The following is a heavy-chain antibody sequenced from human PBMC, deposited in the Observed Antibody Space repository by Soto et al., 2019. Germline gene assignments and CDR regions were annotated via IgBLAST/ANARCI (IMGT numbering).Heavy chain of an antibody. Sequence: GASVKVSCKASGGTFSSYAISWVRQAPGQGLEWMGGIIPIFGTANYAQKFQGRVTITADESTSTAYMELSSLRSEDTAVYYCARIPPITMVRGAPYYFDYWGQGTLVTVSS. D-gene: IGHD3-10*01. CDR3: ARIPPITMVRGAPYYFDY. J-gene: IGHJ4*02. V-gene: IGHV1-69*13. CDR1: GGTFSSYA. CDR2: IIPIFGTA.